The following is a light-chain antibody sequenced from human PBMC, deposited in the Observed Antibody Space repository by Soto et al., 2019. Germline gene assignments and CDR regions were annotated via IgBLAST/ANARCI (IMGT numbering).Light chain of an antibody. CDR3: QHYNSYSEA. CDR2: DAS. Sequence: DIPMTQSPSTLSASVGDRVTITCRASQSISTWLAWYQQKPGKAPNLLIYDASSLESGVPSRFSGSGSGTEFTLTISSLQPDDFATYYCQHYNSYSEAFGQGTKVELK. V-gene: IGKV1-5*01. J-gene: IGKJ1*01. CDR1: QSISTW.